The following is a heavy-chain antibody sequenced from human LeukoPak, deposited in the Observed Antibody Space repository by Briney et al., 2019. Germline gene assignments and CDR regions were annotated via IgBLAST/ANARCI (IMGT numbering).Heavy chain of an antibody. V-gene: IGHV1-69*04. J-gene: IGHJ4*02. Sequence: ASVKVSCKASGGTFSSYAISWVRQAPGQGLEWMGRIIPILGIANYAQKFQGRVTITRDTSASTAYMELSSLRSEDTAVYYCASGLLSPWYFDYWGQGTLVTVSS. CDR2: IIPILGIA. CDR3: ASGLLSPWYFDY. D-gene: IGHD2-21*02. CDR1: GGTFSSYA.